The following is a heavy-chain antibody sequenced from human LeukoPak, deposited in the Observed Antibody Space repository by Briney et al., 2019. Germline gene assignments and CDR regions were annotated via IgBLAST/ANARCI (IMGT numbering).Heavy chain of an antibody. Sequence: ASVKVSCKASGYTFTNSDINWVRQAAGQGLEWMGWMNPKSGNTGYAQKFQGSVTMTRDTSNSTAYMELSSLKSEDTAVYYCASLVIRTATAPEGGDYWGQGTLVTVSS. D-gene: IGHD3-16*02. CDR2: MNPKSGNT. V-gene: IGHV1-8*01. CDR3: ASLVIRTATAPEGGDY. CDR1: GYTFTNSD. J-gene: IGHJ4*02.